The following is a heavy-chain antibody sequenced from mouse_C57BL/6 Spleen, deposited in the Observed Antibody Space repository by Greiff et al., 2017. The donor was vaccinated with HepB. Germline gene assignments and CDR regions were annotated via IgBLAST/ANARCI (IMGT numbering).Heavy chain of an antibody. CDR3: ASVNLGNFYAMAY. D-gene: IGHD2-1*01. J-gene: IGHJ4*01. V-gene: IGHV1-4*01. CDR2: INPSSGDT. Sequence: VQLQESGAELARPGASVKMSCKASGYTFTSYTMHWVKQRPGQGLEWIGYINPSSGDTNDNQKFKDKATLTADKSSSTAYLQLSSQTSEDTAVYEYASVNLGNFYAMAYWGQGTSVTVSS. CDR1: GYTFTSYT.